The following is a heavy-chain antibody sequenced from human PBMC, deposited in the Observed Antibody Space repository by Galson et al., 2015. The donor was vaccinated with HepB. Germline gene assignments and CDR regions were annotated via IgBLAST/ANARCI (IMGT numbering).Heavy chain of an antibody. CDR3: ARDSLLRGVVVIARAPDY. Sequence: SLRLSCAASGFTFSSYAMHWVRQAPGKGLEWVAVISYDGSNKYYADSVKGRFTISGDNSKNTLYLQMNSLRAEDTAVYYCARDSLLRGVVVIARAPDYWGQGTLVTVSS. J-gene: IGHJ4*02. V-gene: IGHV3-30-3*01. CDR2: ISYDGSNK. CDR1: GFTFSSYA. D-gene: IGHD2-21*01.